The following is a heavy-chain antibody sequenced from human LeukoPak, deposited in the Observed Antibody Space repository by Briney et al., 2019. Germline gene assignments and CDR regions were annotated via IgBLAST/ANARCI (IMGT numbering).Heavy chain of an antibody. CDR2: ISGSGGST. D-gene: IGHD6-13*01. V-gene: IGHV3-23*01. J-gene: IGHJ5*02. Sequence: PGGSLRLSCAASGFTFSSYAMSWVRQAPGKGLEWVSAISGSGGSTYYADSVKGRFTISRDNSKNTLYLQMNSLRAEDTAVYYCAKTISSSDGKNWFDPWGQGTLVTVSS. CDR1: GFTFSSYA. CDR3: AKTISSSDGKNWFDP.